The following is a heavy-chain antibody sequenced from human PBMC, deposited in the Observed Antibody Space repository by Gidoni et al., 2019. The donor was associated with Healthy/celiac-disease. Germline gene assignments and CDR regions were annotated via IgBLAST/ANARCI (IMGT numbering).Heavy chain of an antibody. V-gene: IGHV3-21*01. CDR3: AREDDYIWGSYRPAYWFDP. CDR1: GFTFSSYS. Sequence: EVQLVESGGGLVKPGGSLRLSCAASGFTFSSYSMNWVRQAPGKGLEWVSSISSSSSYIYYADSVKGRFTISRDNAKNSLYLQMNSLRAEDTAVYYCAREDDYIWGSYRPAYWFDPWGQGTLVTVSS. CDR2: ISSSSSYI. J-gene: IGHJ5*02. D-gene: IGHD3-16*02.